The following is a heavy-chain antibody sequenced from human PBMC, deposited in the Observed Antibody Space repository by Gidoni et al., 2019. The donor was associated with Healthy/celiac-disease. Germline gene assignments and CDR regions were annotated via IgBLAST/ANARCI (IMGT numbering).Heavy chain of an antibody. D-gene: IGHD3-10*01. CDR3: ARDPTLGDGSFDY. V-gene: IGHV3-33*01. Sequence: QVQLVESGGGVVQPGRSLRLSCAASGFTFSSYGMHWVRQAPGKGLEWVAVIWYDGSNKYYADSVKGRFTISRDNSKNTLYLQMNSLRAEDTAVYYCARDPTLGDGSFDYWGQGTLVTVSS. CDR2: IWYDGSNK. CDR1: GFTFSSYG. J-gene: IGHJ4*02.